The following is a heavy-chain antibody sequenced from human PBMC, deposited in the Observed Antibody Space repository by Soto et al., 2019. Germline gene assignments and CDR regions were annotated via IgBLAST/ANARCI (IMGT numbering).Heavy chain of an antibody. D-gene: IGHD6-19*01. CDR2: ISSSGSTI. J-gene: IGHJ4*02. CDR1: GFTFSSYE. CDR3: ARISLAVADFFDY. Sequence: PGGSLRLSCATSGFTFSSYEMNWVRQAPGKGLEWVSYISSSGSTIYYADSVKGRFTISRDNAKNSLYLQMNSLRAEDTAVYYCARISLAVADFFDYWGQGTLVTVSS. V-gene: IGHV3-48*03.